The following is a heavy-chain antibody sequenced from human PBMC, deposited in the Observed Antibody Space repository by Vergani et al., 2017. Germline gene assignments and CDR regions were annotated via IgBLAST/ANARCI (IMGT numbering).Heavy chain of an antibody. V-gene: IGHV4-61*02. CDR3: ARGTCLHAFDI. CDR1: GDSISSGNYY. CDR2: IYSSGST. Sequence: QVQLQESGPGLLKPSQTLSLTCSVAGDSISSGNYYWNWIRQPAGKGLEWMGRIYSSGSTSYNPSIKSRITMSLDTSKNQFSLSLSSVTAADTAVYYCARGTCLHAFDIWGQGTVVNVSS. J-gene: IGHJ3*02. D-gene: IGHD1-26*01.